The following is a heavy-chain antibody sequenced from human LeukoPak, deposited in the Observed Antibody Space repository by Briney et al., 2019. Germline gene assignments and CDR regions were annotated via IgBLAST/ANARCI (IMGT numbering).Heavy chain of an antibody. CDR3: ARTYGSGREIYYMDV. Sequence: SQTLYLTCTVSGGSISSGDYYWSWIRQPPGKGLEWIGYIYYSGSTYYNPSLKSRVTISVDTSKNQFSLKLSSVTAADTAVYYCARTYGSGREIYYMDVWGKGTTVTVSS. CDR1: GGSISSGDYY. CDR2: IYYSGST. D-gene: IGHD3-10*01. J-gene: IGHJ6*03. V-gene: IGHV4-30-4*08.